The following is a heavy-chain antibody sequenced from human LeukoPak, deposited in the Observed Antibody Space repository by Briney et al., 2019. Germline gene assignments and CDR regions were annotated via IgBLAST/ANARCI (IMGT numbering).Heavy chain of an antibody. D-gene: IGHD1-26*01. V-gene: IGHV1-8*01. CDR2: MNPNSGNT. J-gene: IGHJ4*02. Sequence: GASVKVSCKASGYTFTSYDINWVRQTTGQGLEWMGWMNPNSGNTGYAQKFQGRVTMTRNTSISTAYMELSSLRSEDTAVYYCARGVPAWEPPLDYWGQGTLVTVSS. CDR1: GYTFTSYD. CDR3: ARGVPAWEPPLDY.